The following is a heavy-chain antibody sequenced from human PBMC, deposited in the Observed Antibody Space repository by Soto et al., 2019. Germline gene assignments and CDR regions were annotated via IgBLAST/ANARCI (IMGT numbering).Heavy chain of an antibody. Sequence: PSETLSLTCTVSGGSISSYYWSWIRQPPGKGLEWIGYIYYSGSTNYNPSLKSRVTISVDTSKNQFSLKLSSVTAADTAVYYCARRTARVSFDPWGQGTLVTVSS. J-gene: IGHJ5*02. CDR1: GGSISSYY. CDR2: IYYSGST. V-gene: IGHV4-59*08. D-gene: IGHD5-18*01. CDR3: ARRTARVSFDP.